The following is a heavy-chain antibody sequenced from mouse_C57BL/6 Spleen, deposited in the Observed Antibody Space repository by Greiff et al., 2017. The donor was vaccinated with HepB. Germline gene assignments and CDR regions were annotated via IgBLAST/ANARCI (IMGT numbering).Heavy chain of an antibody. J-gene: IGHJ1*03. CDR3: ARLGNYYYGSSWYFDV. D-gene: IGHD1-1*01. V-gene: IGHV5-16*01. Sequence: EVQLVESEGGLVQPGSSMKLSCTASGFTFSDYYMAWVRQVPEKGLEWVANINYDGSSTYYLDSLKSRFIISRDNAKNILYLQMSSLKSEDTATYYCARLGNYYYGSSWYFDVWGTGTTVTVSS. CDR1: GFTFSDYY. CDR2: INYDGSST.